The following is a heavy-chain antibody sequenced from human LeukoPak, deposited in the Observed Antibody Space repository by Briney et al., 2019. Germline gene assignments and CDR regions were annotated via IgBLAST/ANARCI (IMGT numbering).Heavy chain of an antibody. Sequence: SQTLSLTCTVSGGSISSGGYYWSWIRQHPGKGLEWIGYIYYSGSTYYNPSLKSRVTLSVDTSKNQFSLKLSSVTAADTAVYYCATWDIVVVPAAILAFDIWGQGTMVTVSS. CDR3: ATWDIVVVPAAILAFDI. V-gene: IGHV4-31*03. CDR1: GGSISSGGYY. CDR2: IYYSGST. J-gene: IGHJ3*02. D-gene: IGHD2-2*01.